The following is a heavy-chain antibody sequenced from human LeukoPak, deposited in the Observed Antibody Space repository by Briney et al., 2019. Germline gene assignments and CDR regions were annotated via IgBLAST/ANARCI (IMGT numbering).Heavy chain of an antibody. Sequence: GGSLRLSCAASGFTFSDYYMSWIRQAPGKGVEWVSYISSSGSTIYYADSVKGRFTISRDNAKNSLYLQMNSLRAEDTAVYYCARDRADYHDWAAGYWGQGTLVTVSS. J-gene: IGHJ4*02. CDR1: GFTFSDYY. CDR2: ISSSGSTI. V-gene: IGHV3-11*01. D-gene: IGHD3-22*01. CDR3: ARDRADYHDWAAGY.